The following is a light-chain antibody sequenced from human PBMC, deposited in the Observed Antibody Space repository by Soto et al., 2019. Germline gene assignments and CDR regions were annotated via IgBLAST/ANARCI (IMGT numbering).Light chain of an antibody. CDR3: QQANSFPLT. J-gene: IGKJ4*01. CDR2: AAS. CDR1: QSISSW. V-gene: IGKV1-12*01. Sequence: DILLTQSPSTLSASVGDRVTISCRASQSISSWLAWYQQKPGKAPKLLIYAASTLESGVPSRFSGSGSGTDFTLTVRSLQPEDFATYYCQQANSFPLTFGGGTKVDIK.